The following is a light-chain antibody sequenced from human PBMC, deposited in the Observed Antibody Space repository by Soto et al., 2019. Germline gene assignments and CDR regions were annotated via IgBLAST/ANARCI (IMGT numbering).Light chain of an antibody. CDR3: QQYNNWPQT. J-gene: IGKJ1*01. V-gene: IGKV3-15*01. CDR1: QSVANN. CDR2: DAS. Sequence: EMVMTQSPATLSVSPGERATLSCRASQSVANNLAWFQQKPGQAPRLLIYDASTRATSIPARFSGSGSGTELTLTISSQQSEDFAVYYCQQYNNWPQTFGQGTKVDIK.